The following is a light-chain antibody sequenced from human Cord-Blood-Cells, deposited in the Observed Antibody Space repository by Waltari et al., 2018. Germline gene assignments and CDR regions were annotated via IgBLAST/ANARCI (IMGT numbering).Light chain of an antibody. J-gene: IGLJ2*01. Sequence: SYVLPQPPSVSVAPGKTGRITCGGNNIGSKSGHWYQQKPGQAPVVVVYDDSDRPSGIPERFSGSNSGNTATLTISRVEAGDEADYYCQVWDSSSDHVVFGGGTKLTVL. CDR1: NIGSKS. V-gene: IGLV3-21*03. CDR2: DDS. CDR3: QVWDSSSDHVV.